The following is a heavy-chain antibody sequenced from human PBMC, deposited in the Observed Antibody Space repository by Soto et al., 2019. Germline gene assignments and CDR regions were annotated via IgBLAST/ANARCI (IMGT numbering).Heavy chain of an antibody. CDR2: IIPIFGTA. CDR3: ARGGYCTNGVCYPYYYGMDV. Sequence: SVKVSCKASGGTFSSYAISWVRQAPGQGLEWMGGIIPIFGTANYAQKFQGRVTITADESTSTAYMELSSLRSEDTAVYYCARGGYCTNGVCYPYYYGMDVWGQGTTVTVSS. D-gene: IGHD2-8*01. J-gene: IGHJ6*02. V-gene: IGHV1-69*13. CDR1: GGTFSSYA.